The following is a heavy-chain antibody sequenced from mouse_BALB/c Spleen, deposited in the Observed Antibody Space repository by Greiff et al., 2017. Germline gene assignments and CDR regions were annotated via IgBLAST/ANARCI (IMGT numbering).Heavy chain of an antibody. J-gene: IGHJ3*01. CDR2: ISSGSSTI. CDR1: GFTFSSFG. D-gene: IGHD2-4*01. Sequence: VESGGGLVQPGGSRKLSCAASGFTFSSFGMHWVRQAPEKGLEWVAYISSGSSTIYYADTVKGRFTIPRDNPKNTLFLQMTSLRSEDTAMYYCARSGYYDYDLFAYWGQGTLVTVSA. V-gene: IGHV5-17*02. CDR3: ARSGYYDYDLFAY.